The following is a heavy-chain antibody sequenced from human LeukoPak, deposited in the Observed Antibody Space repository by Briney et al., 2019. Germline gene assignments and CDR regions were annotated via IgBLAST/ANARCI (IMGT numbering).Heavy chain of an antibody. D-gene: IGHD4/OR15-4a*01. Sequence: GGSLRLSCTVSGFTVSSNSMSWVRQAPGKGLEWVSFIYSDNTHYSDSVKGRFTISRDNSKNTLYHQMNSLRAEDTAVYYCARRAGAYSHPYDYWGQGTLVTVSS. CDR2: IYSDNT. CDR1: GFTVSSNS. J-gene: IGHJ4*02. V-gene: IGHV3-53*01. CDR3: ARRAGAYSHPYDY.